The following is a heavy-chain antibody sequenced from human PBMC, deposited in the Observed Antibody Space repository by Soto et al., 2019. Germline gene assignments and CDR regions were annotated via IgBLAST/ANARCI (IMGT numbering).Heavy chain of an antibody. J-gene: IGHJ4*02. Sequence: SETLSLTCAVYGGSFSGYYWSWIRQPPGKGLEWIGEINRSGSTNYNPSLKSRVTISVDTSKNQFSLRLSSVTAADTALYYCARQSGYAYYWGQGTLVTVSS. V-gene: IGHV4-34*01. D-gene: IGHD3-16*01. CDR1: GGSFSGYY. CDR2: INRSGST. CDR3: ARQSGYAYY.